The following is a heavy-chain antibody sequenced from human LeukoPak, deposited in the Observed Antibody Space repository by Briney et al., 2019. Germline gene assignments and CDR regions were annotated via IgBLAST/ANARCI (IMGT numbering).Heavy chain of an antibody. V-gene: IGHV3-7*05. J-gene: IGHJ4*02. Sequence: GGSLTLSCAASRFTFSSYWMSWVRQAPGRGLEWVANIKQDGSEKYYVDSVKGRFTISRDNPKSTLYLEMNSLRAEDTAVYYCARDAGYDRFDYWGQGTLVTVSS. CDR2: IKQDGSEK. CDR3: ARDAGYDRFDY. D-gene: IGHD3-22*01. CDR1: RFTFSSYW.